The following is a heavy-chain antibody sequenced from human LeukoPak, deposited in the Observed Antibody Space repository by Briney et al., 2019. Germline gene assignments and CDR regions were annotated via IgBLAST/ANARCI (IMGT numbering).Heavy chain of an antibody. V-gene: IGHV3-23*01. CDR1: GFTFSSCA. CDR3: AKRDTVAGTEDY. J-gene: IGHJ4*02. Sequence: GGSLRLSCAASGFTFSSCAMSWVRQAPGKGLEWVSAISGSGGSTYYADSVKGRFTISRDNSKNTLYLQMNSLRAEDTAVYYCAKRDTVAGTEDYWSQGTLVTVSS. D-gene: IGHD6-19*01. CDR2: ISGSGGST.